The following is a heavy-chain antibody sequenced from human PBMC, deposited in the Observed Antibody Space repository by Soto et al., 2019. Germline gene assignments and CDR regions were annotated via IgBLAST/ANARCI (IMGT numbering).Heavy chain of an antibody. CDR2: INHSGST. J-gene: IGHJ5*02. CDR3: ARGQSIVLMVYVANWFDP. Sequence: SETLSLTCAVYCGSFSGYYWSWIRQPPGKGLEWIGEINHSGSTNYNPSLKSRVTISVDTSKNQFSLKLSSVTAADTAVYYCARGQSIVLMVYVANWFDPWGQGTLVTVSS. CDR1: CGSFSGYY. D-gene: IGHD2-8*01. V-gene: IGHV4-34*01.